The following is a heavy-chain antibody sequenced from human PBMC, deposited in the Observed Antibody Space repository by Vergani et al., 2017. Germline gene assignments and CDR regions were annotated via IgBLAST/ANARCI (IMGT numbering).Heavy chain of an antibody. CDR3: ARVYYDSSGHSYGMDV. J-gene: IGHJ6*02. CDR1: GYTFTGYY. Sequence: QVQLVQSGAEVKKPGASVKVSCKASGYTFTGYYMHWVRQAPGQGLEWMGWINPNSGGTNYAQKFQGRVTMTRDTSISTAYMELSRLRSEDTAVYYCARVYYDSSGHSYGMDVWGQGTTVTVSS. CDR2: INPNSGGT. D-gene: IGHD3-22*01. V-gene: IGHV1-2*02.